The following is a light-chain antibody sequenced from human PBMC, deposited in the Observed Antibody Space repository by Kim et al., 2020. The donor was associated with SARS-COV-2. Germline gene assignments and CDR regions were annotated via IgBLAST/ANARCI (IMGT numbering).Light chain of an antibody. CDR2: GKN. V-gene: IGLV3-19*01. Sequence: LGKTVRITCQGESLRSYYSSWYQQKPGQAPVLVIYGKNNRPSGIPDRFSGSSTGNTASLTITGAQAEDEADYYCNSRDSSGNHHWVFGGGTKLTVL. J-gene: IGLJ3*02. CDR3: NSRDSSGNHHWV. CDR1: SLRSYY.